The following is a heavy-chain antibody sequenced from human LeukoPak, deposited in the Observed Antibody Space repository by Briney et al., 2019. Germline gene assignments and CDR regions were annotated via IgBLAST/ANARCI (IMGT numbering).Heavy chain of an antibody. J-gene: IGHJ4*02. CDR2: IRSKANSYAT. Sequence: QPGGSLRLSCAASGFTFSGSAMHWVRQASGKGLEWVARIRSKANSYATAYAASVKGRFTISRDDSKNTAYLQRNSLKTEDTAVYYWTRLGYDDYYDSSGYSLFDYWGQGTLVTVSS. CDR3: TRLGYDDYYDSSGYSLFDY. D-gene: IGHD3-22*01. CDR1: GFTFSGSA. V-gene: IGHV3-73*01.